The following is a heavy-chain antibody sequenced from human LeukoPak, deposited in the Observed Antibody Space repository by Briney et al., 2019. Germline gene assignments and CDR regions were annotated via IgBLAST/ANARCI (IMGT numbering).Heavy chain of an antibody. D-gene: IGHD3-22*01. J-gene: IGHJ3*02. V-gene: IGHV3-48*03. Sequence: GGSLRLSCAASGFTFSSYEMNWVRQAPGKGLEWVSYISSSGSTIYYADSVKGRFTISRDNAKNSLYLQMNSLRAEDTAVYYCGRIGDYYDSSGYYYVYAFDIWGQGTMVTVSS. CDR3: GRIGDYYDSSGYYYVYAFDI. CDR1: GFTFSSYE. CDR2: ISSSGSTI.